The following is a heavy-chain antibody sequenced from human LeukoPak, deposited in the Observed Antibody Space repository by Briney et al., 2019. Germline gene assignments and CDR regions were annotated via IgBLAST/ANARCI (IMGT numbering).Heavy chain of an antibody. Sequence: PGGSLRLSCAASGFTFSSYGMHWVRQAPGKGLEWVAVVSYDGSNKYYADSVKGRFTISRDNSKNTLDLQMSSLRAEDTSVYYCAKDIVRAAVTTGFGYMDVWGKGTTVTVSS. CDR3: AKDIVRAAVTTGFGYMDV. J-gene: IGHJ6*03. V-gene: IGHV3-30*18. CDR2: VSYDGSNK. CDR1: GFTFSSYG. D-gene: IGHD4-17*01.